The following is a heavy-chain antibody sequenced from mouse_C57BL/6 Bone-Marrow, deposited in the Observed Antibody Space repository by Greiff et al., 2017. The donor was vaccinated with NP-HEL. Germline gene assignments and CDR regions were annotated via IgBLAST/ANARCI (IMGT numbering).Heavy chain of an antibody. Sequence: EVKLVESGGDLVKPGGSLKLSCAASGFTFSSYGMSWVRQTPDKRLEWVATISSGGSYTYYPDSVKGRFTISRDNAKNTLYLQMSSLKSEDTAMYYCASLYYSNSFAYWGQGTLVTVSA. CDR3: ASLYYSNSFAY. V-gene: IGHV5-6*01. CDR1: GFTFSSYG. D-gene: IGHD2-5*01. CDR2: ISSGGSYT. J-gene: IGHJ3*01.